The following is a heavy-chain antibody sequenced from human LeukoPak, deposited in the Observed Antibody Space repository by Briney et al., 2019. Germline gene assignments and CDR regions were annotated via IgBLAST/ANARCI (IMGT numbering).Heavy chain of an antibody. Sequence: SGPTLVKATQTLTLTCTFSGFSLSTSGVGVGWIRQPPGKALEWLALIYRDDDKRYSPTLKSRLTIAKDTSKNQVVLTMTNMDPVDTATYYYAHRLRLTYDYWGQGTLVTVSS. D-gene: IGHD1-14*01. CDR2: IYRDDDK. J-gene: IGHJ4*02. V-gene: IGHV2-5*02. CDR3: AHRLRLTYDY. CDR1: GFSLSTSGVG.